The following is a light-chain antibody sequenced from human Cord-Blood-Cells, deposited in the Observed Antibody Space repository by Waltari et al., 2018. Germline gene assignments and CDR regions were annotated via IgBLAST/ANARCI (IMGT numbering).Light chain of an antibody. CDR1: QSVSRY. V-gene: IGKV3-11*01. CDR2: EAS. CDR3: QQRSNWPRT. J-gene: IGKJ1*01. Sequence: EIVLTQSPATLSLSPGERATLSCRASQSVSRYLAWYQQKPGQAPRLLIYEASNRATGIPARFSGSGSGTDFTLTISSLEPEDFAVYYCQQRSNWPRTFGQGTKVEIK.